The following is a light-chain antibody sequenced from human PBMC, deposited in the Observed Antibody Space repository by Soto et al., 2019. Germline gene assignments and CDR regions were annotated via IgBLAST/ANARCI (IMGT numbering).Light chain of an antibody. J-gene: IGLJ1*01. CDR1: SSDVGGYNY. CDR2: DVS. V-gene: IGLV2-11*01. Sequence: QSALTQPRSVSGSPGQSVTISCTGTSSDVGGYNYVSWYQQHPGKAPKLMIYDVSKRPSGVPDRFSGSKSGNTASLTISGLQAEDEADYYFCSYAGSYYVFGTGT. CDR3: CSYAGSYYV.